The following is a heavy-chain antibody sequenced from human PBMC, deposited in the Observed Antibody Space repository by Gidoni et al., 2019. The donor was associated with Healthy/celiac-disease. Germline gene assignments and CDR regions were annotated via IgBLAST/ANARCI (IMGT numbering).Heavy chain of an antibody. CDR1: GFTFSSYA. J-gene: IGHJ4*02. CDR3: AKDSYYYDSSGPFDY. Sequence: EVQLLESGGGLVQPGGSLRLSCAASGFTFSSYAMSWVRQAPGKGLGWVSAISGSGGSTYYADSVKGRFTISRDNSKNTLYLQMNSLRAEDTAVYYCAKDSYYYDSSGPFDYWGQGTLVTVSS. D-gene: IGHD3-22*01. CDR2: ISGSGGST. V-gene: IGHV3-23*01.